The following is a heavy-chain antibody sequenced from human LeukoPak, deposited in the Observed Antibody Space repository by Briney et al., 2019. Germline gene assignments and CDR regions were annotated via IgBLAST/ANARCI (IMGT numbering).Heavy chain of an antibody. Sequence: GGSLRLSCAASGFTFSDYYMSWIRQAPGKGLEWVSYISSSGSTIYYADSVKGRFTISRDNAKNSLYLQMNSLRAEDTAVYYCAREESRIAVAGTRGAPDYWGQGTLVTVSS. D-gene: IGHD6-19*01. V-gene: IGHV3-11*01. CDR2: ISSSGSTI. CDR3: AREESRIAVAGTRGAPDY. CDR1: GFTFSDYY. J-gene: IGHJ4*02.